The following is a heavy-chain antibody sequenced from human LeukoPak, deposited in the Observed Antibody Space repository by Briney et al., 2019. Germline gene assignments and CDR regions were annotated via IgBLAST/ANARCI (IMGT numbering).Heavy chain of an antibody. CDR3: TTGTWIQLWLADY. CDR1: GFTFSNAC. V-gene: IGHV3-15*06. CDR2: IKGKTDGGTT. J-gene: IGHJ4*02. D-gene: IGHD5-18*01. Sequence: GGSLRLSCAASGFTFSNACMGWVRQAPGKGLEWVGHIKGKTDGGTTNYAAPVQGRFTISRDDSKNTLFLQMNCLKAEDTAVYYCTTGTWIQLWLADYWGQGTLVTVSS.